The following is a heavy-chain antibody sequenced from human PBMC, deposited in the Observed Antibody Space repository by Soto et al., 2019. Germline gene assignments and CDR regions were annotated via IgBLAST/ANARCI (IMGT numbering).Heavy chain of an antibody. J-gene: IGHJ6*02. Sequence: LRLSCAASGFTFSSYAMSWVRQAPGKGLEWVAAISGSGGSTYYADSVKGRFTISRDNSKNTLYLQMNSLRAEDTAVYYCAKSLDILTGYSNYGMDVWGQGTTVTVSS. CDR1: GFTFSSYA. CDR2: ISGSGGST. CDR3: AKSLDILTGYSNYGMDV. D-gene: IGHD3-9*01. V-gene: IGHV3-23*01.